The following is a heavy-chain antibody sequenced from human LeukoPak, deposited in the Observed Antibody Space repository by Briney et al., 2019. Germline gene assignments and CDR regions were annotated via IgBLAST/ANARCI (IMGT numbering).Heavy chain of an antibody. V-gene: IGHV3-7*01. J-gene: IGHJ4*02. CDR1: GFTFSSYG. CDR3: GRVARLGTYSYFNF. Sequence: GGSLRLSCAASGFTFSSYGMHWVRQAPGKGLEWVANIGQDGSEKNYVDSVKGRFTISRDNAKNSLYLQMNSLRAEDAAVYYCGRVARLGTYSYFNFWGQGSLVTVSS. D-gene: IGHD3-16*01. CDR2: IGQDGSEK.